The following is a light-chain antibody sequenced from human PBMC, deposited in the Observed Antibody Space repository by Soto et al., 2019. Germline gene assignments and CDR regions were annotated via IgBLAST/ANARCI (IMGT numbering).Light chain of an antibody. CDR3: QQYRT. CDR2: GAS. CDR1: QSVSSTY. V-gene: IGKV3-20*01. J-gene: IGKJ1*01. Sequence: IVQPQTPGTLAFSPGERAALSCRASQSVSSTYLAWYQQKPGQTPRLLIYGASSRATGIPDRFSGSGSGTDFTLTISRLEPEDFAVYYCQQYRTFGQGTKVDIK.